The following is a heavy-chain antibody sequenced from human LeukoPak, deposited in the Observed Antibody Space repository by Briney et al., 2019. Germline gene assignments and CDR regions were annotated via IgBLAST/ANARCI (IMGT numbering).Heavy chain of an antibody. Sequence: VQPGESLRLSCAASGFSFSDYAMHWVRQAPGKGLECVAFISYDGSNKYYVDSVKGRFTISRDDSKNTLYLQMNSLRAEDTAVYYCARGRLIRVLLDYWGQGTLVTVSS. CDR2: ISYDGSNK. V-gene: IGHV3-30*02. CDR3: ARGRLIRVLLDY. J-gene: IGHJ4*02. CDR1: GFSFSDYA. D-gene: IGHD3-16*01.